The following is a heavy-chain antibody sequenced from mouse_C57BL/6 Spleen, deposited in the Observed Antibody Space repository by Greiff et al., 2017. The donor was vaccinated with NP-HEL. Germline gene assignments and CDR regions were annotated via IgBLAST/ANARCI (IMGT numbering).Heavy chain of an antibody. CDR2: INPSSGYT. Sequence: QVQLQQSGAELAKPGASVKLSCKASGYTFTSYWMHWVKQRPGQGLEWIGYINPSSGYTKYNQKFKDKATLTAYKSSSTAYMQLSSLTYEDSAVYYCARENGNFDYWGQGTTLTVSS. CDR1: GYTFTSYW. V-gene: IGHV1-7*01. J-gene: IGHJ2*01. D-gene: IGHD2-1*01. CDR3: ARENGNFDY.